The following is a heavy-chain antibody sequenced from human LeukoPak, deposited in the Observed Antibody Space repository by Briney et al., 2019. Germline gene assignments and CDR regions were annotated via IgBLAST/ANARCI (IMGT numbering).Heavy chain of an antibody. CDR1: GFTFSSYA. V-gene: IGHV3-30-3*01. CDR3: AREGGDGDYFDY. D-gene: IGHD5-24*01. Sequence: GGSLRLSCAASGFTFSSYAMHWVRQAPGKGLEWVAVISYDGSNKYYADSVKGRFTISRDNSKNTLYLQMNSLRAEDTAVYCCAREGGDGDYFDYWGQGTLVTVSS. J-gene: IGHJ4*02. CDR2: ISYDGSNK.